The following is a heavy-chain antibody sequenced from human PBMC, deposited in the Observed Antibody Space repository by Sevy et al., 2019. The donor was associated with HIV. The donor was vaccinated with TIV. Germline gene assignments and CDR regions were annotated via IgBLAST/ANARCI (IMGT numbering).Heavy chain of an antibody. J-gene: IGHJ4*02. D-gene: IGHD4-4*01. CDR2: IWHDGTKK. CDR3: VRVTPDEDGTTLDS. CDR1: GFIFSNFG. Sequence: GGSLRLSCAASGFIFSNFGINWVRQAPGKGLEWVAIIWHDGTKKHYLESVKGRFTISRDNSKNTVYLQMNSLRVEDSGTYYCVRVTPDEDGTTLDSWGLGTLDTVSS. V-gene: IGHV3-33*01.